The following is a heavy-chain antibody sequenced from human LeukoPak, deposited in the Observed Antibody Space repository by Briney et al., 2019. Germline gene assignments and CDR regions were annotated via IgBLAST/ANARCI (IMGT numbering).Heavy chain of an antibody. D-gene: IGHD2-15*01. CDR2: GSEK. CDR3: ATYCSGGSCYTGLYFDY. J-gene: IGHJ4*02. Sequence: GSEKYYVDSVKGRFTISRDKAKNSMYLQMNRRRAGDTGVYYCATYCSGGSCYTGLYFDYWGQGTLVTVSS. V-gene: IGHV3-7*01.